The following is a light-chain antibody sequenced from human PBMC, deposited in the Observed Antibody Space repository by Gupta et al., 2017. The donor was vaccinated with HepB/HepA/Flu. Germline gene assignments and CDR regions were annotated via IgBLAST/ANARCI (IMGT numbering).Light chain of an antibody. Sequence: QSALTQPPSASGSPGQSVTISCTGTGSDVGSSKYVSWYQQHPGKAPKLMIYEVSKRPSGVPDRFSGSKSGNTASLTVSGLQAEDEADYYCSSYAVSSDTYVFGTGTKVTV. CDR1: GSDVGSSKY. V-gene: IGLV2-8*01. J-gene: IGLJ1*01. CDR2: EVS. CDR3: SSYAVSSDTYV.